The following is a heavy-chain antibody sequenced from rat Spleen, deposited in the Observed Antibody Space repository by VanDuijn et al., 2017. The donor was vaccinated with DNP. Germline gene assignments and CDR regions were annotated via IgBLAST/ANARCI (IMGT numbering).Heavy chain of an antibody. J-gene: IGHJ3*01. CDR3: ARHPLYSGENWFGY. Sequence: EVQLVESGGGLVQPGRSLKLSCVASGFTFNDFYMAWVRQTPQKGLEWVASIRYAGDNKEYGDSGKGRFTISRDNGKNTLYLQMDNLKSEDTATYYCARHPLYSGENWFGYWGQGTLVTVSS. V-gene: IGHV5-22*01. CDR1: GFTFNDFY. D-gene: IGHD1-1*01. CDR2: IRYAGDNK.